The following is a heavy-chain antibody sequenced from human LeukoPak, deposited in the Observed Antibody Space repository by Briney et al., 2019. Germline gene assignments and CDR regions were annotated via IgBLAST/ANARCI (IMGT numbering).Heavy chain of an antibody. CDR1: GGSVSSGSYY. V-gene: IGHV4-61*01. CDR2: IYYSGST. D-gene: IGHD1-14*01. CDR3: ASGYNSQYFDY. J-gene: IGHJ4*02. Sequence: SETLSLTCTVSGGSVSSGSYYWSWIRQPPGKGLEWIGYIYYSGSTNYNPSLKSRVTISVDTSKNQFSLKLSSVIAADTAVYYCASGYNSQYFDYWGQGTMVTVSS.